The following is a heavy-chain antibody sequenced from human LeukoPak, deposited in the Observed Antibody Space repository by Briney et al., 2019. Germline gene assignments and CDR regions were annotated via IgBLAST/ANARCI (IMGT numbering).Heavy chain of an antibody. CDR2: IRSSGTSI. V-gene: IGHV3-48*03. J-gene: IGHJ4*02. D-gene: IGHD3-10*01. CDR3: AREGDSSSLGSSATNYFDY. Sequence: GGSLRLSCAASGFTLSNFEMNCVRQAPGKGLEWVSYIRSSGTSIYYAESVKGRFTISRDNARNSVYLQMNNLRAEDTAVYYCAREGDSSSLGSSATNYFDYWGQGTLVIVSS. CDR1: GFTLSNFE.